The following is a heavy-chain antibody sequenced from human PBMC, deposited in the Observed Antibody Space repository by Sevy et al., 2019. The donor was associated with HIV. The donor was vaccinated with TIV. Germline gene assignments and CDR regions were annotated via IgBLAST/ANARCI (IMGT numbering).Heavy chain of an antibody. Sequence: GGSLRLSCAASGFTFSDYYMSWIRQAPGKGLEWVSYISSSGSTIYYAYSVKGRFTISRDNAKNSLYLQMNSLRAEDTSLYYCARARYTYVSYYFDCWGQGTLVTVSS. CDR3: ARARYTYVSYYFDC. CDR2: ISSSGSTI. D-gene: IGHD5-18*01. V-gene: IGHV3-11*01. CDR1: GFTFSDYY. J-gene: IGHJ4*02.